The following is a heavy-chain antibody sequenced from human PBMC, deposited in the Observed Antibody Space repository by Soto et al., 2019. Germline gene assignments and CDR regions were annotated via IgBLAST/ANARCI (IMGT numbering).Heavy chain of an antibody. CDR3: ARIPIRRVATYYYYGMDV. J-gene: IGHJ6*02. CDR2: MNPNSGNT. D-gene: IGHD5-12*01. V-gene: IGHV1-8*01. Sequence: QVQLVQSGAEVKKPGASVKVSCKASGYTFTSHDINWVRQATGQGLEWMGWMNPNSGNTGYAQKFQGRVSMTRNTSTSTGYMELSSLRSEDTAVYYCARIPIRRVATYYYYGMDVWGQGTTVTVSS. CDR1: GYTFTSHD.